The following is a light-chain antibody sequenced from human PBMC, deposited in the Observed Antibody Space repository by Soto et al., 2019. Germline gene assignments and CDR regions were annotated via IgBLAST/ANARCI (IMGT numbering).Light chain of an antibody. CDR2: EVS. CDR3: SSYTSSSTLGV. J-gene: IGLJ3*02. V-gene: IGLV2-14*01. Sequence: QSVLTQPASVSGSPGQSSTISCTGTSSDVGGYNYVSWYQQHPGKAPKLMIYEVSNRPSGVSNRFSGSKSGNTASLTISGLQDEDEADYYCSSYTSSSTLGVFGGGTKLTVL. CDR1: SSDVGGYNY.